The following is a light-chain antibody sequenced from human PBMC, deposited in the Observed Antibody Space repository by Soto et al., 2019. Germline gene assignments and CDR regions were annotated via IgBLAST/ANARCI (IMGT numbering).Light chain of an antibody. CDR3: QQYNKWPLT. Sequence: EIVMTQSPATLSVSQGERATLSCRASESVSSNLAWYQQKPGQAPRLLIYSASARATGIPARFSGSGSGTEFTLTISSLQSEDCAVYYCQQYNKWPLTFGGGTKVEIK. V-gene: IGKV3-15*01. CDR1: ESVSSN. J-gene: IGKJ4*01. CDR2: SAS.